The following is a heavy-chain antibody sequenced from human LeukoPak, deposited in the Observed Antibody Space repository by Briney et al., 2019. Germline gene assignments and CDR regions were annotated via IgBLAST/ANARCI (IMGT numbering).Heavy chain of an antibody. CDR2: IYYSGST. CDR3: ARAGYYDFWSGYQNYYYYGVDV. CDR1: GGSISSYY. D-gene: IGHD3-3*01. V-gene: IGHV4-59*01. J-gene: IGHJ6*02. Sequence: SETLSLTCTVSGGSISSYYWSWIRQPPGKGLEWIGYIYYSGSTNYNPSLKSRVTISVDTSKNQFSLKLSSVTAADTAVYYCARAGYYDFWSGYQNYYYYGVDVWGQGTTVTVSS.